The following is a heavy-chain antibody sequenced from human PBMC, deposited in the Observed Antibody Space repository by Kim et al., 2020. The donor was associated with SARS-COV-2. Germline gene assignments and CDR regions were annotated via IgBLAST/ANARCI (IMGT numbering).Heavy chain of an antibody. V-gene: IGHV1-2*02. D-gene: IGHD4-17*01. CDR1: GYTFTGYY. Sequence: ASVKVSCKASGYTFTGYYMHWVRQAPGQGLEWMGWINPNSGGTNYAQKFQGRVTMTRDTSISTAYMELSRLRSDDTAVYYCAREGDSYGDYENWFDPWGQGTLVTVCS. CDR2: INPNSGGT. J-gene: IGHJ5*02. CDR3: AREGDSYGDYENWFDP.